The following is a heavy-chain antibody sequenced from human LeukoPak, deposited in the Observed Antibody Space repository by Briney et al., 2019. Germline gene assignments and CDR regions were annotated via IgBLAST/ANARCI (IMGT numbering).Heavy chain of an antibody. V-gene: IGHV3-11*04. Sequence: PGGSLRLSCAASGFTFSDKYMSWIRQALGKGLEFISYISNNGETIHYADSVKGRFTISRDNAKNSLYLRMNDLRAEDTAVYYCARSPPSLYWYLDLWGRGTLVTVSS. J-gene: IGHJ2*01. CDR2: ISNNGETI. CDR3: ARSPPSLYWYLDL. CDR1: GFTFSDKY.